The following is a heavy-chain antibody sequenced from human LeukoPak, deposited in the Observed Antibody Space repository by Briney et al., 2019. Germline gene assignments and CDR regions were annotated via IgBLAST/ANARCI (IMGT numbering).Heavy chain of an antibody. CDR1: GGSISSSGYF. J-gene: IGHJ2*01. V-gene: IGHV4-39*02. CDR2: INHSGST. D-gene: IGHD3-22*01. Sequence: SETLSLTCTVSGGSISSSGYFWGWMRQPPGKGLEWIGEINHSGSTNYNPSLKSRVTISVDTSKNQFSLKLSSVTAADTAVYYCARDSRSSGYYYVWYFDLWGRGTLVTVSS. CDR3: ARDSRSSGYYYVWYFDL.